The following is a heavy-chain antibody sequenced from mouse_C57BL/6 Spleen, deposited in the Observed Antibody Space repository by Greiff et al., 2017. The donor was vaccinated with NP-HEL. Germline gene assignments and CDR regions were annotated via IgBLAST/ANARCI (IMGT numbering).Heavy chain of an antibody. CDR1: GFTFSSYA. D-gene: IGHD2-1*01. J-gene: IGHJ4*01. CDR2: ISSGGDYI. Sequence: EVNVVESGEGLVKPGGSLKLSCAASGFTFSSYAMSWVRQTPEKRLEWVAYISSGGDYIYYADTVKGRFTISRDNARNTLYLQMSSLKSEDTAMYYCTSYYGNFYYAMDYWGQGTSVTVSS. V-gene: IGHV5-9-1*02. CDR3: TSYYGNFYYAMDY.